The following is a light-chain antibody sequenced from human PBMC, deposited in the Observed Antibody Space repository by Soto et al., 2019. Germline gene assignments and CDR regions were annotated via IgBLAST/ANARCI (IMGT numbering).Light chain of an antibody. V-gene: IGLV3-1*01. CDR1: RLGDKF. CDR3: QAWDTSAVVV. CDR2: QDN. J-gene: IGLJ2*01. Sequence: SYELTQPPSVSVSPGQTATITCSGDRLGDKFVCWYHQKAGQSPALVIYQDNKRPSGVPGRFSGSNSGTTATLTISETQVIDEGDYFCQAWDTSAVVVFGGGTKVTVL.